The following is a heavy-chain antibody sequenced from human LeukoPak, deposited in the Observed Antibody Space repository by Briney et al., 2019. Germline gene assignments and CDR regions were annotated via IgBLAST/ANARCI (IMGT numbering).Heavy chain of an antibody. CDR3: AKELTYYDFWSGLYNAFDI. Sequence: PGRSLGLSCAASGFTFDDYAMHWVRQAPGKGLEWVSGISWNSGSIGYADSVKGRFTISRDNAKNSLYLQMNSLRAEDTALYYCAKELTYYDFWSGLYNAFDIWGQGTMVTVSS. J-gene: IGHJ3*02. CDR2: ISWNSGSI. D-gene: IGHD3-3*01. CDR1: GFTFDDYA. V-gene: IGHV3-9*01.